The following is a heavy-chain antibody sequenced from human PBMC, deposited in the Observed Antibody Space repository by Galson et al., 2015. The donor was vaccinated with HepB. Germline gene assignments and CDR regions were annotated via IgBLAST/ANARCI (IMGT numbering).Heavy chain of an antibody. D-gene: IGHD3-10*01. J-gene: IGHJ4*02. Sequence: SLRLSCAASGFTLRRFAMSWVRKAPGRGLEWVSTISGSGDSTYYADSVKGRYTISRDNLKDTLYLQMNSLRAEDTAIYYCAKVSGNYYGSGSYYYYFDYWGQGTLVTAS. CDR2: ISGSGDST. V-gene: IGHV3-23*01. CDR3: AKVSGNYYGSGSYYYYFDY. CDR1: GFTLRRFA.